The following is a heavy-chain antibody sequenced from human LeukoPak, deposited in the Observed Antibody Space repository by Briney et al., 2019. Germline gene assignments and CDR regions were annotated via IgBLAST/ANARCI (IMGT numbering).Heavy chain of an antibody. CDR2: ISSSGDNT. CDR3: AKWKYSNSGIDDY. J-gene: IGHJ4*02. Sequence: GGSLRLSCAASRFTFSSYAMSWVRQVPGKGLEWVSVISSSGDNTYYADSVKGRFTISRDNSKNMLYLQMNSLRAEDTAVYYCAKWKYSNSGIDDYWGQGTLVTVSS. D-gene: IGHD6-6*01. CDR1: RFTFSSYA. V-gene: IGHV3-23*01.